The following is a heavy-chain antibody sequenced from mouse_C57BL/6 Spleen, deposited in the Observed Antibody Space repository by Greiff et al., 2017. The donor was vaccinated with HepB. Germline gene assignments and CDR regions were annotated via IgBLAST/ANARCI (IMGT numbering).Heavy chain of an antibody. CDR2: ISSGSSTI. CDR3: ASSHYYGSTSYAMDY. CDR1: GFTFSDYG. D-gene: IGHD1-1*01. Sequence: EVKVVESGGGLVKPGGSLKLSCAASGFTFSDYGMHWVRQAPEKGLEWVAYISSGSSTIYYADTVKGRFTISRDNAKNTLFLQMTSLRSEDTAMYYCASSHYYGSTSYAMDYWGQGTSVTVSS. J-gene: IGHJ4*01. V-gene: IGHV5-17*01.